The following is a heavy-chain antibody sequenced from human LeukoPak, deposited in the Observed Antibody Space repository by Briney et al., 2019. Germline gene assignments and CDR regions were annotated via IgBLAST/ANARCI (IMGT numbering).Heavy chain of an antibody. Sequence: GESLKISCKGSGYSFTTYWIGWVRQMPGRGLEWMGIIYPGDSATRYSPSFQGQVTISADKSISIAYLQWSSLKASDTAMYYCASTTMVRGVISYFDSWGQGTVVTVSS. J-gene: IGHJ4*02. CDR3: ASTTMVRGVISYFDS. D-gene: IGHD3-10*01. CDR1: GYSFTTYW. V-gene: IGHV5-51*01. CDR2: IYPGDSAT.